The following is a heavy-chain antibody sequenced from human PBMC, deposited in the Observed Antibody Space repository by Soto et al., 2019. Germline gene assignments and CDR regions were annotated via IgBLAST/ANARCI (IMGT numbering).Heavy chain of an antibody. V-gene: IGHV3-13*01. CDR3: ARGGPGLWSEYYFDY. CDR1: GFTFSSYD. D-gene: IGHD5-18*01. J-gene: IGHJ4*02. CDR2: IGTAGDT. Sequence: GGSLRLSCAASGFTFSSYDMHWVRQATGKGLEWVSAIGTAGDTYYPGSVKGRFTISRENAKNSLYLQMNSLRAGDTAVYYCARGGPGLWSEYYFDYWGQGTLVTVSS.